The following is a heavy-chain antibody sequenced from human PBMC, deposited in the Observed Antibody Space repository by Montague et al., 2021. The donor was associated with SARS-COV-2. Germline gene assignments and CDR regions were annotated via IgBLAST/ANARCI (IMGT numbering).Heavy chain of an antibody. J-gene: IGHJ6*02. CDR3: ARDSRTSGWGYWYHGLDV. Sequence: SETLSLTCTGDLHSGSRGNQAQIGRAYGWRLVSNKRVYTLGRANHSPSLKSRVTISVDTSRNHLSLKLTSVTAADTAVYYCARDSRTSGWGYWYHGLDVWGQGTTVIVSS. CDR1: LHSGSRGN. CDR2: VYTLGRA. D-gene: IGHD6-19*01. V-gene: IGHV4-4*07.